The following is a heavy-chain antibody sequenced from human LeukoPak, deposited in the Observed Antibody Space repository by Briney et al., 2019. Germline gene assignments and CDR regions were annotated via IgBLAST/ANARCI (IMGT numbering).Heavy chain of an antibody. CDR1: GGSITSSSYY. CDR2: IYYSGST. V-gene: IGHV4-39*01. J-gene: IGHJ4*02. Sequence: SETLSLTCTVSGGSITSSSYYWGWIRQPPGKGLEWIGSIYYSGSTYYNPSLKSRVTISVDTSKKQFSLKLTSVTAADTAVYNCASPSVGAITGIDYWGQGMLVTVSS. D-gene: IGHD1-26*01. CDR3: ASPSVGAITGIDY.